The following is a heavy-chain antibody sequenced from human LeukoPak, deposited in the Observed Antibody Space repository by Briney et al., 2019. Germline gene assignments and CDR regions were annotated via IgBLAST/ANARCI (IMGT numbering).Heavy chain of an antibody. D-gene: IGHD2-2*02. CDR2: IYTSGST. CDR3: AAIGERYCSSTSCYTNASDI. Sequence: SETLSLTCTVSGGSISSYYWSWIRQPAGKGLEWIGRIYTSGSTNYNPSLKSRVTMSVDTSKNQFSLKLSSVTAADTAVYYCAAIGERYCSSTSCYTNASDIWGQGTMVTVSS. V-gene: IGHV4-4*07. CDR1: GGSISSYY. J-gene: IGHJ3*02.